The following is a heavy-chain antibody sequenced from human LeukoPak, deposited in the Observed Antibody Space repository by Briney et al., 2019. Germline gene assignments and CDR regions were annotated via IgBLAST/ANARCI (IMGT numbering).Heavy chain of an antibody. D-gene: IGHD1-26*01. CDR3: ARTGFPYSGSYLNWFDP. V-gene: IGHV4-59*01. J-gene: IGHJ5*02. Sequence: SETLSLTCTVSGGSLSGFYWSWIRQPPGKGLEWIGYVYYAGSTTYNPSLRSRVTISVDTSKNRFSLNLTSVTAADTAVYYCARTGFPYSGSYLNWFDPWGQGTLVTVSS. CDR1: GGSLSGFY. CDR2: VYYAGST.